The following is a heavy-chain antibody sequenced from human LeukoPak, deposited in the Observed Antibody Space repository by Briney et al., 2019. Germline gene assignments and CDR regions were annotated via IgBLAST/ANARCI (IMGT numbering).Heavy chain of an antibody. Sequence: PGGSLRLSCAASGFTFDNYAMSWVRQAPGKGLEWVSAISGSGGSTYYADSVKGRFTISRDNSKNTLYLQMNSLRAEDTAVYYCAKDQGVVVPAAMRGFGAFDIWGQGTMVTVSS. V-gene: IGHV3-23*01. D-gene: IGHD2-2*01. CDR1: GFTFDNYA. J-gene: IGHJ3*02. CDR2: ISGSGGST. CDR3: AKDQGVVVPAAMRGFGAFDI.